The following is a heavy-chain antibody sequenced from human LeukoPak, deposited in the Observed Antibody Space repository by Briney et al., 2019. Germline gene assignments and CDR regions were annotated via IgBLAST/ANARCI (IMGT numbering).Heavy chain of an antibody. CDR1: GFTFSSYE. D-gene: IGHD6-13*01. J-gene: IGHJ2*01. CDR3: ARDKAAGTFWYFDL. CDR2: ISSSGSTI. Sequence: GGSLRLSCAASGFTFSSYEMNWVRQAPGKGLEWVSYISSSGSTIYYADSVKGRFTISRDNAKNSLYLQMNSLRAEDTAVYYCARDKAAGTFWYFDLWGRGTMVTVSS. V-gene: IGHV3-48*03.